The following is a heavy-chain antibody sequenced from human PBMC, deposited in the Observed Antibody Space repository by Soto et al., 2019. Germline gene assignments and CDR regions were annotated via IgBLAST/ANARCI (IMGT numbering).Heavy chain of an antibody. Sequence: PGGSLRLSCAASGFIFSTYWMTCVRQAPGKGLEWVANIKPDGSVKNYVDSVKGRFTISRDNAENSLYLQMNSLRAEDTAVYYCARDPVRGDDYNFNYWGQGTLVTVSS. D-gene: IGHD3-10*01. V-gene: IGHV3-7*01. CDR2: IKPDGSVK. CDR1: GFIFSTYW. CDR3: ARDPVRGDDYNFNY. J-gene: IGHJ4*02.